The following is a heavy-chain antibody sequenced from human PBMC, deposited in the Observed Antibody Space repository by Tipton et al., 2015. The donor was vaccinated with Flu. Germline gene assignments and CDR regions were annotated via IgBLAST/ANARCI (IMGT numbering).Heavy chain of an antibody. CDR3: ARTTYYYGSGSSDY. D-gene: IGHD3-10*01. CDR1: GDSIGSHYY. Sequence: TLSLTCSVSGDSIGSHYYWGWIRQPPGGGLEWIGNIHRSGDAYYNPSLKSRVTISVDPSKNQFSLKLNSVTAADTAVYYCARTTYYYGSGSSDYWGQGTLVTVSS. CDR2: IHRSGDA. V-gene: IGHV4-38-2*01. J-gene: IGHJ4*02.